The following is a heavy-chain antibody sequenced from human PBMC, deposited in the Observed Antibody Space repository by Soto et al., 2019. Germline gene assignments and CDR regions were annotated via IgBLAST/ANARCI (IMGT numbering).Heavy chain of an antibody. CDR3: ARSDPGYAYGLNV. J-gene: IGHJ6*02. CDR2: LYSGGRI. Sequence: PGGSLRLSCAASGFTVSDNYITWVRQAPGRGLEWVSLLYSGGRIYYADSVKGRFTISRDTSKKTLYLQMNSLRTEDTAVYYCARSDPGYAYGLNVWGQGXTVTV. D-gene: IGHD5-18*01. CDR1: GFTVSDNY. V-gene: IGHV3-53*01.